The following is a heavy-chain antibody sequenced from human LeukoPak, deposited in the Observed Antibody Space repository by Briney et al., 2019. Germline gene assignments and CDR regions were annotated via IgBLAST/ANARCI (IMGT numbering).Heavy chain of an antibody. V-gene: IGHV3-7*01. CDR2: LNEDGSVK. J-gene: IGHJ4*02. Sequence: GGSLRLSCAASEFSFSTNWMHWVRQTPRKGLEWVAELNEDGSVKYYVDSVKGRFTISRDNAKSLLFLQMYNLRTEDTGVYFCANVPRSTVSYWGRGTLVTVSS. CDR1: EFSFSTNW. CDR3: ANVPRSTVSY. D-gene: IGHD2-2*01.